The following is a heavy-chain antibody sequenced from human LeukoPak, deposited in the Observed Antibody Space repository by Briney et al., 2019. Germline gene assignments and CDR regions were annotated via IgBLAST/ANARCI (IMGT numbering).Heavy chain of an antibody. CDR3: ARVNPRTYSSGWYDEAFSFDY. J-gene: IGHJ4*02. CDR2: IKQDGSEK. D-gene: IGHD6-19*01. V-gene: IGHV3-7*01. CDR1: GFTFSSYW. Sequence: GGSLRLSCAASGFTFSSYWMSWVRQAPGKGLEWVANIKQDGSEKYYVDSVKGRFTISRDNAKNSLYLQMNSLRAEDMAVYYCARVNPRTYSSGWYDEAFSFDYWGQGTLVTVSS.